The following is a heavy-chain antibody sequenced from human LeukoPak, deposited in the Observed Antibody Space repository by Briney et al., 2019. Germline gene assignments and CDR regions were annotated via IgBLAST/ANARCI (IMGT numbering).Heavy chain of an antibody. V-gene: IGHV3-11*01. J-gene: IGHJ3*02. Sequence: GGSLRLSCAASGFTFSDYYMSWIRQAPGKGLEWVSYISSSGSTIYYADSVKGRFTISRDNAKNSLYLQMNSLGAEDTAVYYCARSQPLTVTTSFGAFDIWGQGTMVTVSS. CDR2: ISSSGSTI. D-gene: IGHD4-17*01. CDR3: ARSQPLTVTTSFGAFDI. CDR1: GFTFSDYY.